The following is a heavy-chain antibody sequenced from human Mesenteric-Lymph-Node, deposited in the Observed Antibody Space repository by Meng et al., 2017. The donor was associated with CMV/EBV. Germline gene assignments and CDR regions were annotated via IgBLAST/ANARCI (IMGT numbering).Heavy chain of an antibody. Sequence: SGFTFSDAWMGWVSQAPGMGLEWVGRIKSKTDGGATDSAAPVKGRFTNSRDDSQNTLYLQLSGLRTGDTAIYYCTMNLATRWSAYFDYWGQGTLVTVSS. J-gene: IGHJ4*02. V-gene: IGHV3-15*01. D-gene: IGHD6-6*01. CDR1: GFTFSDAW. CDR2: IKSKTDGGAT. CDR3: TMNLATRWSAYFDY.